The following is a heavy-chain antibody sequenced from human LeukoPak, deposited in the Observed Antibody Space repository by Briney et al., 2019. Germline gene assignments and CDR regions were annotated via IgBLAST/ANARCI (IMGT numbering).Heavy chain of an antibody. J-gene: IGHJ4*02. CDR1: GGSISSGSYY. V-gene: IGHV4-61*02. CDR2: IYTSGTT. D-gene: IGHD3-22*01. Sequence: SETLSLTCTVSGGSISSGSYYWSWIRQPAGKGLEWIGRIYTSGTTNHNPSLKSRVTISVDTSKNQFSLKLSSVTAADTAVYYCASFHSGYFDYWGQGTLVTVSS. CDR3: ASFHSGYFDY.